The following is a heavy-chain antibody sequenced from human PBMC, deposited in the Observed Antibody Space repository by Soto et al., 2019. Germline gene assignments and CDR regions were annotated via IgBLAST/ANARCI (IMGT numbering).Heavy chain of an antibody. Sequence: GGSLRLSCAASGFTFSSYGMHWVRQAPGKGLEWVAVIWYDGSNKYYADSVKGRFTISRDNSKNTLYLQMNSLRAEDTSVYYCARDLHADYYYYYMDVWGKGTTVTVSS. V-gene: IGHV3-33*01. CDR3: ARDLHADYYYYYMDV. J-gene: IGHJ6*03. CDR1: GFTFSSYG. CDR2: IWYDGSNK. D-gene: IGHD4-4*01.